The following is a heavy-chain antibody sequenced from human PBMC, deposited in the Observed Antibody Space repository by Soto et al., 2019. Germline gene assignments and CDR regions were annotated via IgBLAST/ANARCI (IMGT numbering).Heavy chain of an antibody. Sequence: SETLSLTCTVSGGSISSYYWSWIRPPPVKGLEWIGYIYYSGSTNYNPSLKSRVTISVDTSKNQFSLKLGSVTAADTAVYYCARVHYDSTSFDYWGQRTLVTVSS. CDR2: IYYSGST. V-gene: IGHV4-59*01. CDR1: GGSISSYY. CDR3: ARVHYDSTSFDY. J-gene: IGHJ4*02. D-gene: IGHD3-22*01.